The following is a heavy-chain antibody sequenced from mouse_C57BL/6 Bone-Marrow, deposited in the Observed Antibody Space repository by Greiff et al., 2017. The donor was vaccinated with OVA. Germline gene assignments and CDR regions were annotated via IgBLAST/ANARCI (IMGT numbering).Heavy chain of an antibody. CDR1: GYTFTSYG. J-gene: IGHJ4*01. D-gene: IGHD6-5*01. CDR3: ARRPIRPMDY. V-gene: IGHV1-81*01. Sequence: VQLVESGAELARPGASVKLSCKASGYTFTSYGISWVKQRTGQGLEWIGEIYPRSGNTYYNEKFKGKATLTADKSSSTAYLELRSLTSEDYAGDCCARRPIRPMDYWGQGTSVTVSS. CDR2: IYPRSGNT.